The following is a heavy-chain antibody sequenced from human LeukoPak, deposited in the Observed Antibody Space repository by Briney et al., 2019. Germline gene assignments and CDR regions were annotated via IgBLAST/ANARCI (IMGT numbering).Heavy chain of an antibody. CDR3: TRGHPGVVRGTNWFDP. Sequence: SETLSLTCTVSGFSISNGYYWGWIRQPPGKGLEWIGTIYHSGSTYYNPSLKSRVTISVDTSKNQFSLKLSSVTAADTAVYYCTRGHPGVVRGTNWFDPWGQGTLVTVSS. CDR1: GFSISNGYY. CDR2: IYHSGST. D-gene: IGHD3-10*01. J-gene: IGHJ5*02. V-gene: IGHV4-38-2*02.